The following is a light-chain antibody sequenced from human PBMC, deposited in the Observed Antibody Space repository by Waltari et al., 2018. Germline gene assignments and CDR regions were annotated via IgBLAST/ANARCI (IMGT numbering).Light chain of an antibody. Sequence: QAAPTQPPSVSGSPGQSVTISCTGTSSDIGYYNAVSWYQQHPGKAPKLMCYEVSKRPSGVSDRFSSSKSGNTASLTISGLQAEDEADYYCSSYAGSNTYIFGAGTRLTVL. CDR1: SSDIGYYNA. V-gene: IGLV2-11*01. J-gene: IGLJ1*01. CDR3: SSYAGSNTYI. CDR2: EVS.